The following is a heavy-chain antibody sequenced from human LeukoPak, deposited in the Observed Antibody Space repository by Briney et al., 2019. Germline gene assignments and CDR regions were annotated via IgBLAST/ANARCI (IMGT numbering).Heavy chain of an antibody. CDR3: ASGRSYDSSGLDY. CDR2: ISWNSGSI. Sequence: GGSQRLSCAASGFTFDDYAMHWVRQAPGKGLEWGSGISWNSGSIGYADSVKGRFTISRDNAKNSLYLQMNSLRAEDTALYYCASGRSYDSSGLDYWGQGTLVTVSS. D-gene: IGHD3-22*01. J-gene: IGHJ4*02. CDR1: GFTFDDYA. V-gene: IGHV3-9*01.